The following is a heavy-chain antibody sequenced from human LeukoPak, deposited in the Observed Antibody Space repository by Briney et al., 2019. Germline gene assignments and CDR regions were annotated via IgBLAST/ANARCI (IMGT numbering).Heavy chain of an antibody. V-gene: IGHV3-23*01. CDR3: AKDLVTGSLDY. J-gene: IGHJ4*02. CDR1: GFTFSTFA. Sequence: PGGSLRLSCVASGFTFSTFAMIWVRQPPGKGLEWVSSIFPSGGEIHYADSVRGRFTISRDNSKSTLSLQMNSLRAEDTAVYYCAKDLVTGSLDYWGQGTLVTVSS. CDR2: IFPSGGEI. D-gene: IGHD3-10*01.